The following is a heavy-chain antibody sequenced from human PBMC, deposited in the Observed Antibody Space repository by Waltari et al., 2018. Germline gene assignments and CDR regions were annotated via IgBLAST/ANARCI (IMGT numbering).Heavy chain of an antibody. J-gene: IGHJ5*02. V-gene: IGHV1-69*01. CDR3: ARVPPSTELGPNWFDP. D-gene: IGHD1-26*01. Sequence: QVQLVQSGAEVKKPGSSVKVSCKASGGTFSSYAISWVRQAPGQGLEGMGGILPIFGTANDAQKFQGRVTITADESTSTAYMELSSLRSEDTAVYYCARVPPSTELGPNWFDPWGQGTLVTVSS. CDR2: ILPIFGTA. CDR1: GGTFSSYA.